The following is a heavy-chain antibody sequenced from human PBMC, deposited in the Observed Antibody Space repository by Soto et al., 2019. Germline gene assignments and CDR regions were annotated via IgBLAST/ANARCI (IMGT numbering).Heavy chain of an antibody. Sequence: GGALRVSFAASGFTFRKYALSWVRPAPGKGPEWVSGISGSGDGTNYADSVKGRFTTSRDNSKNTLYLQMNSLRAEDTAVYYCAKVMGSSTLGISYYYYYGLDVWGQGTTVTVSS. D-gene: IGHD6-13*01. CDR2: ISGSGDGT. CDR1: GFTFRKYA. J-gene: IGHJ6*02. CDR3: AKVMGSSTLGISYYYYYGLDV. V-gene: IGHV3-23*01.